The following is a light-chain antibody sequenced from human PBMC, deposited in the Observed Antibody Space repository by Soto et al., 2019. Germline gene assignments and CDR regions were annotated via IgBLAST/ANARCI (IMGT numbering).Light chain of an antibody. Sequence: SYELTQPPSVSVAPGQTARITCGGNNIRSKSVQWYQQKPGQAPVLVVYADTDRPSGIPERFSGSNSGNTSTLTISRVEAGDEADYYCQVWDNSSDHVVFGGGTQLTVL. CDR3: QVWDNSSDHVV. V-gene: IGLV3-21*02. J-gene: IGLJ2*01. CDR2: ADT. CDR1: NIRSKS.